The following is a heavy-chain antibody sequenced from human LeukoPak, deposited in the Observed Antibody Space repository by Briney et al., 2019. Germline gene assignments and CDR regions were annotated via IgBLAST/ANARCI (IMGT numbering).Heavy chain of an antibody. V-gene: IGHV1-69*04. Sequence: SVKVSCQASGGTFSSYAISWVRQPPGQGLEWMGRIIPILGIANYAQTFQGRVTITADKSTSTAYMELSSLRSEDTAVYYCARSEQLAQPDFWGRGTLVTVSS. CDR3: ARSEQLAQPDF. CDR2: IIPILGIA. D-gene: IGHD6-6*01. CDR1: GGTFSSYA. J-gene: IGHJ4*02.